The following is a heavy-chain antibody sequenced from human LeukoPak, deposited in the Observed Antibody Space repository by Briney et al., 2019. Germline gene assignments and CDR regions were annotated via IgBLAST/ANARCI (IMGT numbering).Heavy chain of an antibody. Sequence: GGSLRLSCAASGFTFSSYGMHWVRQAPGKGLEWVAVISYDGSNKYYADSVKGRSTISRDNSKNTLYLQMNSLRAEDTAVYYCAKDQGTESSYYYGMDVWGKGTTVTVSS. CDR1: GFTFSSYG. CDR3: AKDQGTESSYYYGMDV. D-gene: IGHD1-7*01. V-gene: IGHV3-30*18. J-gene: IGHJ6*04. CDR2: ISYDGSNK.